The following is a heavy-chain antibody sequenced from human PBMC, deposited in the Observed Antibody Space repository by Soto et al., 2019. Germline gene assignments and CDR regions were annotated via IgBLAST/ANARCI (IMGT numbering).Heavy chain of an antibody. D-gene: IGHD1-26*01. V-gene: IGHV3-30*18. CDR1: GFTFSSYG. CDR3: AKGAIVGATKDWFDP. Sequence: GGSLRLSCAASGFTFSSYGMYWVRQAPGKGLEWVAVISYDGSSKYYADSVKGRLTISRDNSENTLYLQMNSLRAEDTAVYYCAKGAIVGATKDWFDPWGQGTLVTVAS. J-gene: IGHJ5*02. CDR2: ISYDGSSK.